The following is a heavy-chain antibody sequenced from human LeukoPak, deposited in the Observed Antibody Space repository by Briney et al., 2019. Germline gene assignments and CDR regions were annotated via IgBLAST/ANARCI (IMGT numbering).Heavy chain of an antibody. CDR1: GYTFTTYS. V-gene: IGHV1-18*01. CDR2: INGDNAHS. CDR3: ARAPKWLATGPFDY. J-gene: IGHJ4*02. D-gene: IGHD6-19*01. Sequence: ASVKVSCKASGYTFTTYSITWVRQAPGQGLEWMGWINGDNAHSNYAQKVKDRVTMTTDASTSTSYMELRSLASDDTAVYYCARAPKWLATGPFDYWGQGTLVTVSS.